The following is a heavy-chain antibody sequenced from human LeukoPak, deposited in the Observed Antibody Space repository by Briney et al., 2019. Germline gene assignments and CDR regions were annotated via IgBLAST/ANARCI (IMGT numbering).Heavy chain of an antibody. Sequence: GASVKVSCKASGYTFTSYGISWVRQAPGQGLEWKGWISAYNGNTNYAQKLQGRVTMTTDTSTSTAYMELRSLRSDDTAVYYCARDHDYGDYIPLDYYYGMDVWGQGTTVTVSS. V-gene: IGHV1-18*01. J-gene: IGHJ6*02. D-gene: IGHD4-17*01. CDR1: GYTFTSYG. CDR2: ISAYNGNT. CDR3: ARDHDYGDYIPLDYYYGMDV.